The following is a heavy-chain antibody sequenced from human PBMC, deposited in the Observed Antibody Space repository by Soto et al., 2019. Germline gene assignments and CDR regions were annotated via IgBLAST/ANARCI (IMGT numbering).Heavy chain of an antibody. CDR1: GFTFSSHA. J-gene: IGHJ4*02. CDR3: ARDARSAEYDY. Sequence: EVQLVESGGGVVQPGGSLRLSCAVSGFTFSSHAMNWVRQAPGKGLEWVAYIHSIRSIIYYADSVKGRFTISRDNAKNSLYLQVDSLRDEYTAVYYCARDARSAEYDYWGQGTLVTVSP. V-gene: IGHV3-48*02. CDR2: IHSIRSII. D-gene: IGHD1-26*01.